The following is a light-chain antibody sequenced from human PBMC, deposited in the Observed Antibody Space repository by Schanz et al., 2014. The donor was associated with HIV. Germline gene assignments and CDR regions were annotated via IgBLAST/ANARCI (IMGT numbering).Light chain of an antibody. Sequence: QSVLTQPASVSGSPGQSITISCTGTSSDVGPYNLVSWYQQHPGKAPKLMIYEGSKRPSGVSNRFSGSKSGNTASLTISGLQAEDEADYYCCSYAGSYTFVVFGGGTKLTVL. CDR1: SSDVGPYNL. CDR3: CSYAGSYTFVV. CDR2: EGS. J-gene: IGLJ2*01. V-gene: IGLV2-23*03.